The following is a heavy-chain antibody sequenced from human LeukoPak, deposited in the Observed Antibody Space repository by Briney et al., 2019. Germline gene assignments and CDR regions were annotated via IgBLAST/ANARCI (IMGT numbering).Heavy chain of an antibody. CDR3: ATAMATTIRFDY. Sequence: SETLSLTCTVSGYSISSGYYWGWIRQPPGKGLEWIGSIYHSGGTYYNPSLKSRVTISVDTSKNQFSLKLSSVTAADTAVYYCATAMATTIRFDYWGQGTLVTVSS. CDR1: GYSISSGYY. CDR2: IYHSGGT. D-gene: IGHD5-24*01. J-gene: IGHJ4*02. V-gene: IGHV4-38-2*02.